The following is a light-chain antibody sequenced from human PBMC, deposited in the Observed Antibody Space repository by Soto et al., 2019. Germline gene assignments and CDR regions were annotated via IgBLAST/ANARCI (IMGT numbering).Light chain of an antibody. V-gene: IGLV2-11*01. CDR1: SSDIGGYNF. CDR3: CSYAGSYTLV. Sequence: QSALTQPRSVSGSTGQSVTISCTGTSSDIGGYNFVSWYQQHPGKAPKVMIYDVGKRPSGVPDRFSGSKSGNTASLTISGLQADDAGDYYCCSYAGSYTLVFGGGTKLTVL. J-gene: IGLJ2*01. CDR2: DVG.